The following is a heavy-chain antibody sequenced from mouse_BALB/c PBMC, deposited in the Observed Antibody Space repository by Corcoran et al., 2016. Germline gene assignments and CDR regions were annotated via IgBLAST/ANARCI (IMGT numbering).Heavy chain of an antibody. CDR1: GFNIKDTY. D-gene: IGHD2-1*01. Sequence: EVQLQQSGAELVKPGAPVKLSCTASGFNIKDTYMHWVKQRPEQGLEWIGRIDPANGNTKYDPKFQGKATMTADTSSNTVYLQLSSLTSEATAVYYCGRSREGNYVVYWGQGTTLTVSS. V-gene: IGHV14-3*02. CDR3: GRSREGNYVVY. CDR2: IDPANGNT. J-gene: IGHJ2*01.